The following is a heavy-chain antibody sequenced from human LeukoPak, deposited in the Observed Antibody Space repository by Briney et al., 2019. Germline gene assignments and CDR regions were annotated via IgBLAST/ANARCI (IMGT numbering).Heavy chain of an antibody. J-gene: IGHJ4*02. CDR3: ARISSGKYYFDY. Sequence: ASVKVSCKASGYTFTSYGISWVRQAPGQGLEWMGWISAYNGNTNYAQKLQGRVTMTTDTSTGTAYMELRSLRSDDTAVYYCARISSGKYYFDYWGQGTLVTVSS. D-gene: IGHD6-19*01. CDR1: GYTFTSYG. V-gene: IGHV1-18*01. CDR2: ISAYNGNT.